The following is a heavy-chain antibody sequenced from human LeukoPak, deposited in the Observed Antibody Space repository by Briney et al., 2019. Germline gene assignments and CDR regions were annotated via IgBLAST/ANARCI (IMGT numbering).Heavy chain of an antibody. V-gene: IGHV4-31*03. CDR1: GGSISSGGYY. D-gene: IGHD6-25*01. J-gene: IGHJ2*01. Sequence: SETLSLTCTVSGGSISSGGYYWSWIRQHPGKGLEWIGYIYYSGSTYYNPSLKSRVTISVDTSKNRFSLKLSSVTAADTAVYYCARDRAAGYFDLWGRGTLVTVSS. CDR3: ARDRAAGYFDL. CDR2: IYYSGST.